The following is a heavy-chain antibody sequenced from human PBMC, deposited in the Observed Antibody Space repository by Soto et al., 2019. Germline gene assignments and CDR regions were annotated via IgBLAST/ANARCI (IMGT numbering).Heavy chain of an antibody. V-gene: IGHV4-34*01. Sequence: PSETLSLTCAVYGGSFSGYYWSWIRQPPGKGLEWIGEINHSGSTNYNPSLKSRVTISVDTSKNQFSLKLSSVTAADTAVYYCARGASYNHTAMEISWGQGTLVTVSS. CDR2: INHSGST. CDR3: ARGASYNHTAMEIS. J-gene: IGHJ4*02. D-gene: IGHD5-18*01. CDR1: GGSFSGYY.